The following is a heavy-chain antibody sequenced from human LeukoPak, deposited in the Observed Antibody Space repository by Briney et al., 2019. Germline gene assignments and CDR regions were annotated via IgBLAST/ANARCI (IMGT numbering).Heavy chain of an antibody. Sequence: GASVTVSCTASGYTFTSYYMHWVRQAPGQGLEWMGIINPSGGSTSYAQKFQGRVTMTRDTSTSTVYMELSSLRSEDTAVYYCARDDGSYYCDYWGQGTLVTVSS. CDR1: GYTFTSYY. CDR3: ARDDGSYYCDY. V-gene: IGHV1-46*01. CDR2: INPSGGST. D-gene: IGHD1-26*01. J-gene: IGHJ4*02.